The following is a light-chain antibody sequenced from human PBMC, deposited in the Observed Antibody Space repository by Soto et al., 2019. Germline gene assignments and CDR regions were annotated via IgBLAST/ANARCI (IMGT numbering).Light chain of an antibody. J-gene: IGKJ4*02. CDR3: QQYGSSPLT. Sequence: EIVLTQSPGTLSLSPGERATLSCRASQSVSSSYLAWYQQKPGQAPRLLIYGASSRATDIPDRFSGSGSGTDCTLTISRLEPEDFAVYYCQQYGSSPLTFGGGTKVEIK. CDR2: GAS. V-gene: IGKV3-20*01. CDR1: QSVSSSY.